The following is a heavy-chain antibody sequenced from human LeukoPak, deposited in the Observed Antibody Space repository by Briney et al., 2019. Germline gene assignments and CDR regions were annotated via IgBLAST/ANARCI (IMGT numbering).Heavy chain of an antibody. CDR1: GGSISSSDYY. V-gene: IGHV4-39*01. D-gene: IGHD3-16*01. CDR2: IYYSGST. J-gene: IGHJ6*02. CDR3: ARRNVEAYGMDV. Sequence: SETLSLTCTVSGGSISSSDYYWRWIRQPPGKGLEWIGYIYYSGSTYYNPSLKSRVTISVDTSKNQFSLKLSSVTAADTAVYYCARRNVEAYGMDVWGQGTTVTVSS.